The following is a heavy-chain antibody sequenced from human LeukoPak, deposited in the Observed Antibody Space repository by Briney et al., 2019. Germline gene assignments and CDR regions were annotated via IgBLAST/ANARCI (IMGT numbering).Heavy chain of an antibody. CDR1: GYTFSNYT. D-gene: IGHD3-22*01. CDR3: ARGYDTTGYFSY. CDR2: IDTNTGNP. J-gene: IGHJ4*02. V-gene: IGHV7-4-1*02. Sequence: ASVKVSCKASGYTFSNYTLNWLRQAPGQGFEWMGWIDTNTGNPTYARGFIGRFVFSLDTSVTTAYLQISSLKAEDTAVYCCARGYDTTGYFSYWGQGTLVTVSS.